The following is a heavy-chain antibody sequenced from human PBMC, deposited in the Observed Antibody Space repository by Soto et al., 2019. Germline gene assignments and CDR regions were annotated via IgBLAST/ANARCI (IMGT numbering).Heavy chain of an antibody. J-gene: IGHJ5*02. CDR3: AREVVETSSLWLDP. D-gene: IGHD6-6*01. Sequence: GGSVKVSFKASGYPLTNIDINLVRQAPGQGLEWIGWMNTNANTTDCSYVFDGRVSLTWYTSISTAYMQLNSLKIDDTAVYYCAREVVETSSLWLDPWGQGTMVTFSS. V-gene: IGHV1-8*01. CDR2: MNTNANTT. CDR1: GYPLTNID.